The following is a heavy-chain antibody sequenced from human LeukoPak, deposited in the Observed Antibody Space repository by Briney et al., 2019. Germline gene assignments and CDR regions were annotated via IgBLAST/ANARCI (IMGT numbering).Heavy chain of an antibody. Sequence: ASVKVSCKASGYTFTDYYIHWVRQAPGQGLEWMGRIHPKTGGTQSAQKFKGRVTMTTDTSINTAYMELSSLSSDDPAVFYCAKDCGLGGTRDYWGQGTLVTVSS. CDR1: GYTFTDYY. J-gene: IGHJ4*02. D-gene: IGHD3/OR15-3a*01. V-gene: IGHV1-2*06. CDR2: IHPKTGGT. CDR3: AKDCGLGGTRDY.